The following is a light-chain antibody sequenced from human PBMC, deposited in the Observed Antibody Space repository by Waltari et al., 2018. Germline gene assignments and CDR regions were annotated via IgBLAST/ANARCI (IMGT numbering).Light chain of an antibody. CDR1: SSDVGGYNY. J-gene: IGLJ3*02. CDR3: CSYAGTYTWV. CDR2: DVS. Sequence: QSALTQPRSVSGSPGQSVTISCTGTSSDVGGYNYVSWYQQHPGKAPKLMIYDVSERPSGVPDRFSGSKSGNTDSLTISGLQAEDEADYYCCSYAGTYTWVFG. V-gene: IGLV2-11*01.